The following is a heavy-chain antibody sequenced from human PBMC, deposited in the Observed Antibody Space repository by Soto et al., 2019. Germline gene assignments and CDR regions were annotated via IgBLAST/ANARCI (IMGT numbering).Heavy chain of an antibody. CDR2: VSSDGRKE. Sequence: QEQLVESGGGVVQPGRSLRLSCAASGFSFRTYARHWVRQAPGKGLEWVAVVSSDGRKEFYVDSVKGRFTISRDNSKNTLYLQMNSPRADDTAIYYCARDNGGYWGQGTLVTVSS. D-gene: IGHD2-8*01. J-gene: IGHJ4*02. V-gene: IGHV3-30*04. CDR3: ARDNGGY. CDR1: GFSFRTYA.